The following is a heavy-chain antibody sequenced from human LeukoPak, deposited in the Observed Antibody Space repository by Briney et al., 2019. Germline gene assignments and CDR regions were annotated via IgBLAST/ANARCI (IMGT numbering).Heavy chain of an antibody. V-gene: IGHV4-59*08. CDR1: GGSISSYY. CDR2: IYYSGST. J-gene: IGHJ5*02. CDR3: ARHAESGYDRFDL. D-gene: IGHD5-12*01. Sequence: PSETLSLTCTVSGGSISSYYWSWIRQPPGKGLEWIGYIYYSGSTNYNPYLKSRVTISVDTSKNQFSLKLSSVTAADTAVYYCARHAESGYDRFDLWGQGTLVTVSS.